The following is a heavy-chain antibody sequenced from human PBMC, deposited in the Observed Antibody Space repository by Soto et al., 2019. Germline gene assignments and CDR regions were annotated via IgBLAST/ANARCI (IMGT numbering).Heavy chain of an antibody. CDR3: GATPGGGGY. CDR2: IYSGGYT. J-gene: IGHJ4*02. V-gene: IGHV3-53*01. D-gene: IGHD3-10*01. CDR1: GFTVSNNY. Sequence: EVQLVESGGGLIQPGGSLRLSCAVSGFTVSNNYMSWVRQAPGKGLEEVSVIYSGGYTAYGDSVRGRFTISRDNSKNTLFLQMKSRRADDAAVFFCGATPGGGGYWGQGTLVTVSS.